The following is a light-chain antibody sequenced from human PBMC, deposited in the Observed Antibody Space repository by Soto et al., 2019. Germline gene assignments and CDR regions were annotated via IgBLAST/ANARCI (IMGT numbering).Light chain of an antibody. V-gene: IGKV3-11*01. CDR2: GAS. CDR1: QSVHTF. Sequence: ESVLTQSPDTRSLSPGEGASLSCRASQSVHTFLAWYQQTPGQAPRLLIYGASTRATGVPARFSGSGSGTDFTLTISSLEPEDFAVYYCHQRSNWPPDTFGQGTRLEIK. CDR3: HQRSNWPPDT. J-gene: IGKJ5*01.